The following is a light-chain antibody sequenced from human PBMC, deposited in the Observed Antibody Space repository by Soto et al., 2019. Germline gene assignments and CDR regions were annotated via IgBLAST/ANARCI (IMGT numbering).Light chain of an antibody. CDR1: SSDVGSYNL. V-gene: IGLV2-23*01. CDR2: EGS. Sequence: QSVLTQPASVSGSPGQSITISCTGTSSDVGSYNLVSWYQQDPGKAPKLMIYEGSKRPSGISNRFSGSKSGNTASLTISGLQAEDEADYYCCSYAGSNTLYVFGTGTKVTVL. CDR3: CSYAGSNTLYV. J-gene: IGLJ1*01.